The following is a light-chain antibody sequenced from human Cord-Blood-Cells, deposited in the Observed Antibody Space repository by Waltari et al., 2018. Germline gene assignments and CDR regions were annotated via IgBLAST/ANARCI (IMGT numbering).Light chain of an antibody. CDR1: NIGSKS. J-gene: IGLJ1*01. Sequence: SYVLTQPPSVSVAPGKTARITCGGNNIGSKSVHWYQQKPGQAPVLVIYYDSDRPSGIPERFSGSNSRNRATLTISRVEAGDEADYYCQVWDSSSDHYVFGTGTKVTVL. V-gene: IGLV3-21*04. CDR2: YDS. CDR3: QVWDSSSDHYV.